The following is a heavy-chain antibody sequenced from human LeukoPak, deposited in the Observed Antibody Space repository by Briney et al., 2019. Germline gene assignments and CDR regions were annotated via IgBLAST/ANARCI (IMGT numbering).Heavy chain of an antibody. CDR2: ISWNGGAT. CDR1: GFTFDGYG. Sequence: GGSLRLSCAASGFTFDGYGMAWVRQAPGKGLEWVSGISWNGGATVYAESVKGRFTISRDSAKNSLFLQMNSLRAEDTALYHCARECGYRDYYCGMDVWGQGTTVTVFS. J-gene: IGHJ6*02. CDR3: ARECGYRDYYCGMDV. D-gene: IGHD5-12*01. V-gene: IGHV3-20*01.